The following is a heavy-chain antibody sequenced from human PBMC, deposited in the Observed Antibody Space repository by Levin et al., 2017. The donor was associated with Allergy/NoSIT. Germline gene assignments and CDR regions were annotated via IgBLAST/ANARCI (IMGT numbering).Heavy chain of an antibody. J-gene: IGHJ6*02. Sequence: GESLKISCKASGYSFSDYWITWVRQMPGKGLEWMGIIYPGDSETRYSPSFQGQVTRSADRSISTAYLQWSTLRASDTAMYYCARLGGGYRFYNGMDVWGLGTTVTVSS. CDR1: GYSFSDYW. CDR2: IYPGDSET. CDR3: ARLGGGYRFYNGMDV. V-gene: IGHV5-51*01. D-gene: IGHD3-16*02.